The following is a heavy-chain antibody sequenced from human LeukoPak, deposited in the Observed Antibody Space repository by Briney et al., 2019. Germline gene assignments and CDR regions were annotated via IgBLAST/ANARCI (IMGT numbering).Heavy chain of an antibody. CDR3: ARQRRLRLYYMDV. CDR2: IYYSGST. J-gene: IGHJ6*03. CDR1: GGSISSSSYY. Sequence: PSETLSLTCTVSGGSISSSSYYWGWIRQSPGKGLEWIGNIYYSGSTYYNPSLKSRVTISADKSKNQFSLKLSSVTAADTAVYYCARQRRLRLYYMDVWGKGTTVTISS. D-gene: IGHD4-17*01. V-gene: IGHV4-39*07.